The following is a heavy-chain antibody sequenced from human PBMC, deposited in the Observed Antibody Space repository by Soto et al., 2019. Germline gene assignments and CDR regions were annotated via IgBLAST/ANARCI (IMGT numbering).Heavy chain of an antibody. CDR2: IYYSGST. Sequence: SETLSLTCTVSGGSISSGGYYWSWIRQHPGKGLEWIGYIYYSGSTYYNPSLKSRVTISVDTSKNQFSLKLSSVTAADTAMYYCARDRTAAAVYGSFFFDYWGQGTLVTVSS. D-gene: IGHD6-13*01. J-gene: IGHJ4*02. CDR1: GGSISSGGYY. V-gene: IGHV4-31*03. CDR3: ARDRTAAAVYGSFFFDY.